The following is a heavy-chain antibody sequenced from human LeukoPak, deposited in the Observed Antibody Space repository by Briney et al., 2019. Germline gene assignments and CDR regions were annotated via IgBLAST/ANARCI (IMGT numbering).Heavy chain of an antibody. CDR2: ISYDGSNK. V-gene: IGHV3-30-3*01. D-gene: IGHD6-6*01. J-gene: IGHJ4*02. Sequence: GGSLRLSCAASGFTFSSYAMHWVRQAPGKGLEWVAVISYDGSNKYYADSVKGRFTISRDNSKNTLYLRMNSLRAEDTAVYYCARVGSSSLDYWGQGTLVTVSS. CDR1: GFTFSSYA. CDR3: ARVGSSSLDY.